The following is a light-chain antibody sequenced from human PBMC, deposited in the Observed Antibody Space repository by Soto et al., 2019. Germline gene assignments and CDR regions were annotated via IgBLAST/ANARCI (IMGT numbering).Light chain of an antibody. V-gene: IGKV3-15*01. CDR2: SVS. Sequence: EIVMTQSPATLSVSPGEGATLSCRASQSVSTNLAWYQQKPGQAPRLLIYSVSTRATGIPARFSGSGSGTAFTLTITSLPSEDFAVYYCQQYNNWWTVGQGTKVEIK. CDR1: QSVSTN. CDR3: QQYNNWWT. J-gene: IGKJ1*01.